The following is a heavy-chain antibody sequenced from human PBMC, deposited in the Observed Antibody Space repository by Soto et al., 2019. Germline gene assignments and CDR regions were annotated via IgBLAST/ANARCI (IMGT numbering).Heavy chain of an antibody. CDR1: GYSISSGYY. V-gene: IGHV4-38-2*02. CDR3: ARDGEWQLPYDY. Sequence: NPSETLSLTCVVSGYSISSGYYWGWIRQPPGKGLEWIGNIYRSGSTYYNPSLKSRVTISVDTSKNQFSLKLSSVTAADTAVYYCARDGEWQLPYDYWGLGTLVTVSS. J-gene: IGHJ4*02. D-gene: IGHD2-15*01. CDR2: IYRSGST.